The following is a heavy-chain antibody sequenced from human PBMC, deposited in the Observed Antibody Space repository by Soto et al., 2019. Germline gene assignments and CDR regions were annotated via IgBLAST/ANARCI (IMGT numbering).Heavy chain of an antibody. Sequence: QVQLQESGTGLVSPSQTLYLTCTVSGGSISSGGCYWSWIRQHPWKGLEWIGYIYYSGSNYDNPSLTSRVTSAVDTSKNHFYRKFISVTAAGTALYYCARDRLGYGDVEYWGQVTLVTVSS. CDR3: ARDRLGYGDVEY. V-gene: IGHV4-31*03. J-gene: IGHJ4*02. CDR2: IYYSGSN. CDR1: GGSISSGGCY. D-gene: IGHD4-17*01.